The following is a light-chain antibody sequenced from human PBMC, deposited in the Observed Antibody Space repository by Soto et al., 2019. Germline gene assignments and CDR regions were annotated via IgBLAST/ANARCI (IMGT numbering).Light chain of an antibody. Sequence: ENVLTQSPGTLSLSPGESATLSCRASQTLSNNFLVWYQHKPGQAPRLLIYCASIRATGIPDRFSGSGSGTDFTLTISRLEPEDFALYYCQQYGSSPFTFGPGTRVDVK. J-gene: IGKJ3*01. V-gene: IGKV3-20*01. CDR3: QQYGSSPFT. CDR2: CAS. CDR1: QTLSNNF.